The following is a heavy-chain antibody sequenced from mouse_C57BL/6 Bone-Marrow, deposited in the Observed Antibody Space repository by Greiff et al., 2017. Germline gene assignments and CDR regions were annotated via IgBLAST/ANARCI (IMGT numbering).Heavy chain of an antibody. V-gene: IGHV1-42*01. CDR3: ARWGAMDY. Sequence: VQLKQSGPELVKPGASVKISCKASGYSFTGYYMNWVKQSPEKSLEWIGEINPSTGGTTYNQKFKAKVTLTVDKSSSTSYMQLKSLTSEDSAVYYCARWGAMDYWGQGTSVTVSS. CDR2: INPSTGGT. J-gene: IGHJ4*01. CDR1: GYSFTGYY.